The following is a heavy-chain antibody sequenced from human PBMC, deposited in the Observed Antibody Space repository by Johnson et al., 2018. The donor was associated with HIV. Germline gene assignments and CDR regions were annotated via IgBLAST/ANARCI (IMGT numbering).Heavy chain of an antibody. D-gene: IGHD6-13*01. V-gene: IGHV3-30*04. CDR3: ARARGQLTRGDDAFDI. Sequence: LQLVESGGGVVQSGRSLRLSCAASGFTFRSYAMHWVRQAPGKGLEWVAVISYDGSTKYYADSVKGRFTISRDNSKNTLYLEMNTLRGEDTALYYCARARGQLTRGDDAFDIWGQGTMVTVSS. CDR1: GFTFRSYA. J-gene: IGHJ3*02. CDR2: ISYDGSTK.